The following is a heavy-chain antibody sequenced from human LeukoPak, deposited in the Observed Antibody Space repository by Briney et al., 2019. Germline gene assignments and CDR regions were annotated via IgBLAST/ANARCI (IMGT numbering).Heavy chain of an antibody. J-gene: IGHJ4*02. CDR2: IGGSGAST. Sequence: PGGSLRLSCAASGFTFSSYAMSWVRQAPGKGLEWVSVIGGSGASTYYADSVKGRLTISRDNSKNTLYLQMNSLRAEDTAVYYCAKSSGYYLADYWGQGTLVTVSS. CDR3: AKSSGYYLADY. V-gene: IGHV3-23*01. D-gene: IGHD3-22*01. CDR1: GFTFSSYA.